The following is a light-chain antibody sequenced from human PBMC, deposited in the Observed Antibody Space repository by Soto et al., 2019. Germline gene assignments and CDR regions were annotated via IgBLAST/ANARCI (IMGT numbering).Light chain of an antibody. CDR3: QQYTA. CDR2: GAS. V-gene: IGKV3-15*01. Sequence: EIVMTQSPATLSVSPGERATLSCRASQSVSSNLAWYQQKPGQAPRLLIYGASTRATGIPARFSGSGSGTEFTLTISSRQSEDFAVYYCQQYTAFGQGTKVEIK. J-gene: IGKJ1*01. CDR1: QSVSSN.